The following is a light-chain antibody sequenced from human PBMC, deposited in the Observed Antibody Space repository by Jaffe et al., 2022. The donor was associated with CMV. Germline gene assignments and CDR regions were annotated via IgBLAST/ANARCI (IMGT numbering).Light chain of an antibody. V-gene: IGKV3-20*01. CDR1: QSVSSSY. Sequence: EIVLTQSPGTLSLSPGERATLSCRASQSVSSSYLAWYQQKPGQAPRLLIYGASSRATGIPDRFSGSGSGTDFTLTISRLEPEDFAVYYCQQYGNSLSWPFGQGTKVEIK. CDR3: QQYGNSLSWP. J-gene: IGKJ1*01. CDR2: GAS.